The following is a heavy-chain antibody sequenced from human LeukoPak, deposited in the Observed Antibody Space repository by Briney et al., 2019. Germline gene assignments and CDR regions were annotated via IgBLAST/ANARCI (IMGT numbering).Heavy chain of an antibody. V-gene: IGHV1-2*02. CDR1: GYTFTGYY. D-gene: IGHD3-10*01. J-gene: IGHJ6*03. CDR3: ATITMVRGVIITPYYYMDV. CDR2: INPNSGGT. Sequence: ASVKVSYKASGYTFTGYYMHWVRQAPGQGLEWMGWINPNSGGTNYAQKFQGRVTMTRDTSISTAYMELSRLRSDDTAVYYCATITMVRGVIITPYYYMDVWGKGTTVTVSS.